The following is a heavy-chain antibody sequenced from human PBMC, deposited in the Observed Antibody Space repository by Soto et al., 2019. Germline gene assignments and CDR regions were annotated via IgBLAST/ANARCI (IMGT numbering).Heavy chain of an antibody. CDR3: AADLGYCSGGSCSGRYYYYYYGMDV. Sequence: ASVKVSCKASGYTFTNYAMHWVRQAPGQRLEWMGWINADNGNTKYSQRLQGRVTITRDMSTSTAYMELSSLRSEDTAVYYCAADLGYCSGGSCSGRYYYYYYGMDVWGQGTTVTVSS. V-gene: IGHV1-3*01. CDR2: INADNGNT. D-gene: IGHD2-15*01. CDR1: GYTFTNYA. J-gene: IGHJ6*02.